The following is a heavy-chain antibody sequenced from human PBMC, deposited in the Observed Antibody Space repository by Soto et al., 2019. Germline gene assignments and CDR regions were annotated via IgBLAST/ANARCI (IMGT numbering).Heavy chain of an antibody. CDR3: ARGTPVELGRGYYYYGMDV. CDR2: IIPIFGTA. J-gene: IGHJ6*02. CDR1: GYTFTSYD. Sequence: SVKASCKASGYTFTSYDLNWVRQAPGQGLEWMGGIIPIFGTANYAQKFQGRVTITADESTSTAYMELSSLRSEDTAVYYCARGTPVELGRGYYYYGMDVWGQGTTVTVSS. D-gene: IGHD3-10*01. V-gene: IGHV1-69*13.